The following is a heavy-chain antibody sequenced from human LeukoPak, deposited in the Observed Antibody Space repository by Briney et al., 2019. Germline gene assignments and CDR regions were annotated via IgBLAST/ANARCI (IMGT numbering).Heavy chain of an antibody. Sequence: GSLRLSCAASGFTFSSYVMHWVRQAPGKGLEWVAIISYDGSNEYYADSVKGRFTISRDNSKNTLYLQMNSLRAEDTAVYYCARHVVAVGFDYWGQGTLVTVSS. D-gene: IGHD3-22*01. J-gene: IGHJ4*02. CDR3: ARHVVAVGFDY. V-gene: IGHV3-30*04. CDR1: GFTFSSYV. CDR2: ISYDGSNE.